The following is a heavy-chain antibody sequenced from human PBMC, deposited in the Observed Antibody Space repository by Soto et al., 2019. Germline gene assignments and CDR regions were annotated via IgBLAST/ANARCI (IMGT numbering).Heavy chain of an antibody. V-gene: IGHV3-30-3*01. Sequence: GGSLRLSCAGSGFTFSSYAIHWVRQAPGKGLEWVAVISYDGSNKYYAGSVKGRFTISRDNSKHTLYLQMDSLRAEDTAVYYCARAGVGYGDYVPDYWGQGTLVTVSS. CDR1: GFTFSSYA. D-gene: IGHD4-17*01. CDR2: ISYDGSNK. CDR3: ARAGVGYGDYVPDY. J-gene: IGHJ4*02.